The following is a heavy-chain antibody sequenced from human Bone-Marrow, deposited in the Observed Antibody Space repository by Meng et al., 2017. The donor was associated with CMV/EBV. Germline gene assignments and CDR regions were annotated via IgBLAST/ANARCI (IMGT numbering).Heavy chain of an antibody. CDR1: GYTFTGYY. D-gene: IGHD1-26*01. CDR3: ASASGSYSVAI. CDR2: INPNSGGT. J-gene: IGHJ3*02. V-gene: IGHV1-2*02. Sequence: ASVKVSCKASGYTFTGYYMHWVRQAPGQGLEWMGWINPNSGGTNYAQKFQGRVTITTDESTSTAYMELSSLRSEDTAVYYCASASGSYSVAIWDQGTMVTV.